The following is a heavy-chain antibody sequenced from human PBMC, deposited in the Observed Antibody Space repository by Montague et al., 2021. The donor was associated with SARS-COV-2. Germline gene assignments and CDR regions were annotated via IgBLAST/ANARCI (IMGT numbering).Heavy chain of an antibody. J-gene: IGHJ1*01. CDR1: GGSISNSRSY. D-gene: IGHD2-21*01. CDR2: IYYMGTT. Sequence: SETLSLTCTVSGGSISNSRSYRGWVRQPPGKGLEYIGSIYYMGTTYYNPSLKSRVTVSLDTSKNQFSLQLSSVTATDTAVYYCARHDPNYGGRGGNFEHWGQGTLAIVSS. V-gene: IGHV4-39*01. CDR3: ARHDPNYGGRGGNFEH.